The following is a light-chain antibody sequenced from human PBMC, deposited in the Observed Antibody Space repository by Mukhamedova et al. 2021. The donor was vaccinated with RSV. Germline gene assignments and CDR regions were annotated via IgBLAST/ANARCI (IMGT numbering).Light chain of an antibody. Sequence: SVSSSSLAWYQQRPCQTPRLLIYGASIRATGIPDRFSGSGSGTDFTLTINRLEPEDFAVYYCHHYGRSPYTFGQGTKLESK. CDR3: HHYGRSPYT. V-gene: IGKV3-20*01. CDR2: GAS. J-gene: IGKJ2*01. CDR1: SVSSSS.